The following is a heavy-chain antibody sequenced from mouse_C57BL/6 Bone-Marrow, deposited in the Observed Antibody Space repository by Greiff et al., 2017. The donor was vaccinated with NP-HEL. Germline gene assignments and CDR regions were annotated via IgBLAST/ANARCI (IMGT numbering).Heavy chain of an antibody. V-gene: IGHV1-54*01. CDR2: INPGSGGT. CDR1: GYAFTNYL. D-gene: IGHD1-1*01. Sequence: QVQLQQSGAELVRPGTSVKVSCKASGYAFTNYLIEWVKQRPGQGLEWIGVINPGSGGTNYNEKFKGKATLTADKSSSTAYMQLSSLTSEDSAVYFCARSGDYYGSSLFAYWGQGTLVTVSA. CDR3: ARSGDYYGSSLFAY. J-gene: IGHJ3*01.